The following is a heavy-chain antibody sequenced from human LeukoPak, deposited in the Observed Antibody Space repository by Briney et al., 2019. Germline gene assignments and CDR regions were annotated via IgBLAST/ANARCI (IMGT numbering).Heavy chain of an antibody. Sequence: ASVKVSCKASGYTFTGYYMHWVRQAPGQGLEWMGRINPNSGGTNYAQKFQGRVTTTRDTSISTAYMELSRLSSDDTAVYYCARRYCSSISCYPQFDYWGQGTLVTVSS. CDR2: INPNSGGT. V-gene: IGHV1-2*06. J-gene: IGHJ4*02. D-gene: IGHD2-2*01. CDR3: ARRYCSSISCYPQFDY. CDR1: GYTFTGYY.